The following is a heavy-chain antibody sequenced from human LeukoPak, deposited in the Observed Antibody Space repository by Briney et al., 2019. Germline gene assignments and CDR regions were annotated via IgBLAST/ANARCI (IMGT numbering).Heavy chain of an antibody. CDR3: AKCGEIVVVPAAINYYYGMDV. V-gene: IGHV4-39*01. D-gene: IGHD2-2*01. CDR1: GGSISSSSYY. Sequence: SETLSLTCTVSGGSISSSSYYWGWIRQPPGKGLEWIGSIYYSGSTYYNPSLKSRVTISVDTSKNQFSLKLSSVTAADTAVYYCAKCGEIVVVPAAINYYYGMDVWGQGTTVTVSS. CDR2: IYYSGST. J-gene: IGHJ6*02.